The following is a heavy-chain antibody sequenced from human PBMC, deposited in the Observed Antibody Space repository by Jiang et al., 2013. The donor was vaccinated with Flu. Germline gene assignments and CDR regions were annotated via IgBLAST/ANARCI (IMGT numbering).Heavy chain of an antibody. D-gene: IGHD6-19*01. CDR3: ARFPVAGTSHWFDP. CDR1: GGSVSTSSYY. J-gene: IGHJ5*02. V-gene: IGHV4-61*01. Sequence: GPGLVKPSETLSLTCTVSGGSVSTSSYYWSWIRQPPGKGLEWIGYIYYSGSTNYNPSLKSRVTISVDTSKNQFSLKLSSVTAADTAVYYCARFPVAGTSHWFDPWGQGTLVTVSS. CDR2: IYYSGST.